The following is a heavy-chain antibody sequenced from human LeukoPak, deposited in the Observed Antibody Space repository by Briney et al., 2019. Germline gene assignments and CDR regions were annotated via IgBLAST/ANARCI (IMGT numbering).Heavy chain of an antibody. CDR2: INPNSGGT. J-gene: IGHJ4*02. D-gene: IGHD3-3*01. V-gene: IGHV1-2*02. CDR3: ARDHVLRFLEWLFDY. Sequence: ASVKVSCKASGYTFTGYYMHWVRQAPGQGLEWMGWINPNSGGTNYAQKFQGRVTMTRDTSISTAYMELSRLRSDDTAVYYCARDHVLRFLEWLFDYRGQGTLVTVSS. CDR1: GYTFTGYY.